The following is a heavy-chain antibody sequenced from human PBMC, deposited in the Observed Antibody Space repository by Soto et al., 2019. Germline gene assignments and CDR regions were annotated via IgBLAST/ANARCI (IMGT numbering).Heavy chain of an antibody. CDR2: IRSKAYCFAT. CDR1: GFTFSGSA. J-gene: IGHJ6*02. D-gene: IGHD3-22*01. CDR3: TRPPPLFYYDSSGYPKDYYYYYALDV. V-gene: IGHV3-73*01. Sequence: GGSLRLSCAASGFTFSGSAMHWVRQASGKGLEWVGRIRSKAYCFATAYAASVKGRFTIFRDDSKNTAYLQMNSLKTEDTAVYYCTRPPPLFYYDSSGYPKDYYYYYALDVWGQGTTVTVSS.